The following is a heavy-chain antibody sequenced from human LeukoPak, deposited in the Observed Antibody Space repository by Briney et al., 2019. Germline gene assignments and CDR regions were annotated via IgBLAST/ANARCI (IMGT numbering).Heavy chain of an antibody. Sequence: GASVKLSCTASGGTFSSYAISWVRQAPGQGLEWMGGIIPIFGTANYAQKFQGRVTITTDESTSTAYMELSSLRSEDTAVYYCARNYYDSSGYYRDNYYFDYWGQGTLVTVSS. CDR3: ARNYYDSSGYYRDNYYFDY. J-gene: IGHJ4*02. CDR1: GGTFSSYA. D-gene: IGHD3-22*01. V-gene: IGHV1-69*05. CDR2: IIPIFGTA.